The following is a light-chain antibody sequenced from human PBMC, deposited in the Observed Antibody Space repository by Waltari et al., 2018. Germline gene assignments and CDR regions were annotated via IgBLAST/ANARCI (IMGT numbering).Light chain of an antibody. V-gene: IGKV1-16*02. CDR2: GAS. Sequence: DIQMTQSPSSLSASVGDRVTITCRASQAISNHLAWFQQKPGKAPKSRIYGASSLQSGVPLKFSGSGSGTEFTLTISSLQAEDFATYYCQQYTDYPFTFGPGTKVDLK. CDR1: QAISNH. CDR3: QQYTDYPFT. J-gene: IGKJ3*01.